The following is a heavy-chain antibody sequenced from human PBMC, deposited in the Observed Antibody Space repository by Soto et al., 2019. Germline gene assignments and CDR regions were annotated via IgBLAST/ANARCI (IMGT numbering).Heavy chain of an antibody. CDR2: IIPIVGTA. J-gene: IGHJ2*01. D-gene: IGHD5-12*01. CDR3: ARGNHRWLQLWYFDL. CDR1: GGTFSSYT. V-gene: IGHV1-69*12. Sequence: QVQLVQSGAEVKKPGSSVTVSCKASGGTFSSYTISWVRQAPGQGLEWMGGIIPIVGTANYAQKFQGRVTTTADESTSTAYMELSRLRYEDTDVYYCARGNHRWLQLWYFDLWGRGTLVTVSS.